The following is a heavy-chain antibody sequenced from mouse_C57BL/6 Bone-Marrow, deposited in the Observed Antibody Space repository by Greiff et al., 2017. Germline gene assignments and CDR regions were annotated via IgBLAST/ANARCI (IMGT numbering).Heavy chain of an antibody. CDR3: NYADY. CDR2: IDPSDSYT. CDR1: GYTFTSYW. Sequence: QVQLQQPGAELVKPGASVKLSCKASGYTFTSYWMQWVKQRPGQGLEWIGEIDPSDSYTNYNQKFKGKATLTVDTSSSTAYMQLSSLTSEDSAVYKGNYADYWGQGTTLTVSS. V-gene: IGHV1-50*01. D-gene: IGHD2-1*01. J-gene: IGHJ2*01.